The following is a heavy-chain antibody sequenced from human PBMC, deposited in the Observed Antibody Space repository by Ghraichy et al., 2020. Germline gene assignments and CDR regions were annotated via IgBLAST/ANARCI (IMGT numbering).Heavy chain of an antibody. CDR3: ARNRYTYGSPNGMDV. Sequence: CAASGFSFNDQYMDWVRQAPGKGLEWVGRIRNKANSYTTEYAASVKGRFTVSRDESENSVYLQMNSLKTEDTAVYYCARNRYTYGSPNGMDVWGPGTTVTVS. CDR1: GFSFNDQY. CDR2: IRNKANSYTT. V-gene: IGHV3-72*01. J-gene: IGHJ6*02. D-gene: IGHD5-18*01.